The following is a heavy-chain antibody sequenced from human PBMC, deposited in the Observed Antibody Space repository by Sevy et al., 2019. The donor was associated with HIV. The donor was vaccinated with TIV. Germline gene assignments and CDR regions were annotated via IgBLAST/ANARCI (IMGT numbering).Heavy chain of an antibody. Sequence: GGSLRLSCAASRFSFSSYAMHWVRQAPGKGLEWVALISYDGSNNYYADSLKGRFTISRDNSRNTLYLQMNSLRPEDTAVYYCTRVASYCTNCVCYQTLPFFFDPWGQGTLVTISS. CDR2: ISYDGSNN. D-gene: IGHD2-8*01. CDR1: RFSFSSYA. V-gene: IGHV3-30-3*01. CDR3: TRVASYCTNCVCYQTLPFFFDP. J-gene: IGHJ4*01.